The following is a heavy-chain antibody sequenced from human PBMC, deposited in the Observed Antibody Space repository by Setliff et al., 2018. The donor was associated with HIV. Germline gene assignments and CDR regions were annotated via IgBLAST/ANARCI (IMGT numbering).Heavy chain of an antibody. D-gene: IGHD6-19*01. CDR3: ARQTDLRGIAVAFPI. CDR2: IYYSGST. Sequence: PSETLSLTCTVSGGPNSSSSYYWGWVRQPPGKGLEWIGTIYYSGSTYYNPSLKSRVTISVDTSKNQFSLKLSSVTAADTAVYYCARQTDLRGIAVAFPIWGQGTLVTVSS. CDR1: GGPNSSSSYY. J-gene: IGHJ4*02. V-gene: IGHV4-39*01.